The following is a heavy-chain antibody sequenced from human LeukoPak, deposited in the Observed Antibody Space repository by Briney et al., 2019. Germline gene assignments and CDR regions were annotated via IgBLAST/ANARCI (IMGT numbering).Heavy chain of an antibody. Sequence: SETLSLTCAVYGGSFSGYYWSWIRQPPGKGLEWIGEINHSGSTNYNPSLKSRVTISVDTSKNQFSLKLSSVTAADTAVYYCARGQWRTIGAGAFDIWGQGTMVTVSS. CDR1: GGSFSGYY. CDR2: INHSGST. D-gene: IGHD1/OR15-1a*01. J-gene: IGHJ3*02. V-gene: IGHV4-34*01. CDR3: ARGQWRTIGAGAFDI.